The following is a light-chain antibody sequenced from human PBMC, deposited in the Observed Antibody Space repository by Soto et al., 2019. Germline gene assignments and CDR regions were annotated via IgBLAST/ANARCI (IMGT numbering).Light chain of an antibody. V-gene: IGLV2-8*01. J-gene: IGLJ1*01. CDR2: EVT. CDR1: SSDVGGYNY. CDR3: SSYANNNNILV. Sequence: QSVLTQPRSASGSPGQSVTISCTGTSSDVGGYNYVSWYQQRPGKVPKVIIYEVTKRPSGVPDRFSGYKSGNTASLTVSGLQAEDEADYFCSSYANNNNILVFGTGTKVTVL.